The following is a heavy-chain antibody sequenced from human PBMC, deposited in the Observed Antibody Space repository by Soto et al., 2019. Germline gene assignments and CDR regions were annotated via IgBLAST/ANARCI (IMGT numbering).Heavy chain of an antibody. CDR2: ISYDGNYI. CDR1: GFACSSYA. CDR3: AKGFLSATIGPYAMDV. D-gene: IGHD3-10*01. J-gene: IGHJ6*04. Sequence: LRLSCEASGFACSSYAMHWVRQAPGKGLEWVGVISYDGNYIYYADSVKGRFTISRDNSKNTLYVQVNSLRPEDTAVYYCAKGFLSATIGPYAMDVWGEGTTVTVSS. V-gene: IGHV3-30*18.